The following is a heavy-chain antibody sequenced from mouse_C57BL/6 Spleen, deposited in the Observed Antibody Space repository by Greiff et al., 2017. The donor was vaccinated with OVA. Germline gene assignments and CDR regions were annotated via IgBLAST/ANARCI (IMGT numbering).Heavy chain of an antibody. CDR1: GYTFTDHT. Sequence: VKLQQSDAELVKPGASVKISCKVSGYTFTDHTIHWMKQRPEQGLEWIGYIYPRDGSTKYNEKFKGKATLTADKSSSTAYMQLNSLTSEDSAVYFCASRAVVATDYAMDYWGQGTSVTVSS. J-gene: IGHJ4*01. CDR2: IYPRDGST. D-gene: IGHD1-1*01. V-gene: IGHV1-78*01. CDR3: ASRAVVATDYAMDY.